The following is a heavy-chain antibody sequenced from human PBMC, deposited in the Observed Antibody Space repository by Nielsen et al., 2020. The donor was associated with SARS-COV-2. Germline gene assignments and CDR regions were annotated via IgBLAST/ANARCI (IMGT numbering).Heavy chain of an antibody. CDR1: GFTFSSYG. CDR2: ISYDGSNK. V-gene: IGHV3-30*18. CDR3: AKAGSHSYFDH. Sequence: GESLKISCAASGFTFSSYGMHWVRQAPGKGLEWVAVISYDGSNKYYADSVKGRFTISRDNSKNALYLQMNSLRAEDTAVYYCAKAGSHSYFDHWGQGTLVTVSS. D-gene: IGHD1-26*01. J-gene: IGHJ4*02.